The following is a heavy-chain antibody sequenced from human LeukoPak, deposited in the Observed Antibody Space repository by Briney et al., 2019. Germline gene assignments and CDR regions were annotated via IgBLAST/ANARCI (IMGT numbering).Heavy chain of an antibody. J-gene: IGHJ4*02. CDR2: ISGSGGST. CDR3: AKDSSPWDPMAS. Sequence: PGGSLRLSCAASGFTFSSYAMSWVRQAPGKGLAWVSAISGSGGSTYYADSVKGRFTISRDNSKNTLYLQMNSLRAEDTGVYYCAKDSSPWDPMASWGQGTLVTVSS. V-gene: IGHV3-23*01. CDR1: GFTFSSYA. D-gene: IGHD3-10*01.